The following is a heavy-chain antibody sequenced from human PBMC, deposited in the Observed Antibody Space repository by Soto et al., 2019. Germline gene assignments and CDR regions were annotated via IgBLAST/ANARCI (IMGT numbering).Heavy chain of an antibody. Sequence: QVQLQESGPGLVKPSQTLSLTCSVSGASTISYYQWTWLRQPPGKGMEGMGYIVNSGTTFYNPSLTSRLSISIYTSGNHFSLELRSVTVADTAVYYCALALGPTTGLDYWGQGTLVTVSS. D-gene: IGHD1-26*01. V-gene: IGHV4-31*02. J-gene: IGHJ4*02. CDR3: ALALGPTTGLDY. CDR1: GASTISYYQ. CDR2: IVNSGTT.